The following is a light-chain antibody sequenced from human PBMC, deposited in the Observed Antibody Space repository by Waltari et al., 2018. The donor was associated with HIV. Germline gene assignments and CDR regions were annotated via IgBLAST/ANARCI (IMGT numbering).Light chain of an antibody. CDR3: AAWDDSLNGWV. CDR2: STN. CDR1: SSNIGSNT. Sequence: QSVLTQPPSASGTPGQRVTISCSGSSSNIGSNTVNWYQQLPGTAPKLLIYSTNQRPSGGPDRCSGSKSGTSVSLAISGLQSEDDTDYYCAAWDDSLNGWVFGGGTKLTVL. V-gene: IGLV1-44*01. J-gene: IGLJ3*02.